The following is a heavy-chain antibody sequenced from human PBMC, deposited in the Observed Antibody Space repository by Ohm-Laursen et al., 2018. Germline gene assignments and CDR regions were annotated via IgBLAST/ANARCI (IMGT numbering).Heavy chain of an antibody. Sequence: SETLSLTCAVYGGSFSGYYWSWIRQPPGKGLEWIGEINHSGSTNYNPSLKSRVTISADTSKNQFSLKLSSVTAADTAVYYCARAVYDSSDYYWYFDYWGQGTLVTVSS. CDR3: ARAVYDSSDYYWYFDY. V-gene: IGHV4-34*01. D-gene: IGHD3-22*01. CDR2: INHSGST. J-gene: IGHJ4*02. CDR1: GGSFSGYY.